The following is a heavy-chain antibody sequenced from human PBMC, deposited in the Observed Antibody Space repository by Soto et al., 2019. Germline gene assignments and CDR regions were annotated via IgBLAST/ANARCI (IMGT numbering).Heavy chain of an antibody. CDR2: IYYSGST. CDR3: ARPHRVVVSFGI. J-gene: IGHJ3*02. Sequence: QLQLQESGPGLVKPSETLSLTCTVSGGSISSSSYYWGWIRQPPGKGLEWIGSIYYSGSTYYNPSLKSRVTISVDTSKNQFSLNLSSVTAADTAVYYCARPHRVVVSFGIWGQGTMVTVSS. V-gene: IGHV4-39*01. CDR1: GGSISSSSYY. D-gene: IGHD2-15*01.